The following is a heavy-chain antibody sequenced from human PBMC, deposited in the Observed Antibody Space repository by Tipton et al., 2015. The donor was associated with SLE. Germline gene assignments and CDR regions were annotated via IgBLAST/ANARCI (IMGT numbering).Heavy chain of an antibody. V-gene: IGHV3-11*03. CDR3: AGGDTYYYDSRGAFDI. Sequence: SLRLSCAASGFTFSDYYMSWIRQAPGKGLEWVSYISSSSSYTNYADSVKGRFTISRDNAKNSLYLQMNSLRAEDTAVYYCAGGDTYYYDSRGAFDIWGQGTMVTVSS. CDR1: GFTFSDYY. J-gene: IGHJ3*02. D-gene: IGHD3-22*01. CDR2: ISSSSSYT.